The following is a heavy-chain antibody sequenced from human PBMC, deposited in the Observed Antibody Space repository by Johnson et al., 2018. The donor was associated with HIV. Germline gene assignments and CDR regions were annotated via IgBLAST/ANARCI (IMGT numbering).Heavy chain of an antibody. D-gene: IGHD2-21*01. V-gene: IGHV3-23*04. CDR2: ISGDDGDT. J-gene: IGHJ3*02. Sequence: VQLVESGGGVVQPGRSLRLSCVASGFTFSSYAMTWVRQAPGKGLEWICAISGDDGDTFYADSVKGRFTISRENSKNTVYLQMSSLTADDTAVYYCANALILDAFNIWCPGTMVTVSS. CDR1: GFTFSSYA. CDR3: ANALILDAFNI.